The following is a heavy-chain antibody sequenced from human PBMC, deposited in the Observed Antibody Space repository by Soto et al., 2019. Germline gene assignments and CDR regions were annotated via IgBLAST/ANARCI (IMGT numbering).Heavy chain of an antibody. J-gene: IGHJ6*02. V-gene: IGHV3-15*01. Sequence: EVQLVESGGGLVKPGGSLRLSCAASGFTFSNAWMSWVRQAPGKGLEWVGRIKSKTDGGTTDYAAPVKGRFTISRDDSNNTLYLQMNSLNTDDTAVYYCTTNDYYYYCMDVWGQGTTVTVSS. CDR2: IKSKTDGGTT. CDR3: TTNDYYYYCMDV. CDR1: GFTFSNAW.